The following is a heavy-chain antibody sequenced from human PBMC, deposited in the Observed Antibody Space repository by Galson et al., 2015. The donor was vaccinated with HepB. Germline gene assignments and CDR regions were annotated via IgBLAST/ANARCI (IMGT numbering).Heavy chain of an antibody. D-gene: IGHD3-22*01. CDR3: ARDSFYDNTGYPVPRNFGVDV. Sequence: CAISGDSVSSSTAAWNWIRQSPSRGLEWLGRTYYRSKWYNDYAVSVKSRITINPDTSKNQFSLQLSSVTPDDTAVYYCARDSFYDNTGYPVPRNFGVDVWGQGTAVTVS. J-gene: IGHJ6*02. CDR1: GDSVSSSTAA. CDR2: TYYRSKWYN. V-gene: IGHV6-1*01.